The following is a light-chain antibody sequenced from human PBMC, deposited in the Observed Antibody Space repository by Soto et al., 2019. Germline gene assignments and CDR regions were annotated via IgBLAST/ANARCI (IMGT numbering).Light chain of an antibody. V-gene: IGKV1-33*01. CDR1: QDISDY. J-gene: IGKJ2*01. Sequence: DIQMTQSPSSLSASVGDRVTISCQASQDISDYLNWYQQKPGKAPKLLVYDASNLETGVPSRFSGSGSGTDFTFSISSLQPEDIATYYCQQYDEVPYTFGQGTKPEIK. CDR3: QQYDEVPYT. CDR2: DAS.